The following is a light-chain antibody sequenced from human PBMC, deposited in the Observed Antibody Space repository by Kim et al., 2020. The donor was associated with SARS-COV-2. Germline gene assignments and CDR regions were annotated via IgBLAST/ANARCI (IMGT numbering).Light chain of an antibody. J-gene: IGKJ1*01. V-gene: IGKV3-20*01. CDR1: HSVTCSR. Sequence: PGESASLSCRASHSVTCSRLAWYQQKPGQAPRLLIYGTSSRATGIPDRFSGSGSGTDFGLTISRLEPEDFAVYYCQYYGDSPLWAFGQGTKLDIK. CDR3: QYYGDSPLWA. CDR2: GTS.